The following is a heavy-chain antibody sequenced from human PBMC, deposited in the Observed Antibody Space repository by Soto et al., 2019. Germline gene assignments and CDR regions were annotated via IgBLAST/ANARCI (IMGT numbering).Heavy chain of an antibody. CDR1: GYTFTSYD. CDR2: MNPNSGNT. D-gene: IGHD4-17*01. CDR3: ARGGNNYGDYYYYYYGMDV. J-gene: IGHJ6*02. Sequence: GDSVKVSCKASGYTFTSYDINWVRQATGQGLEWMGWMNPNSGNTGYAQKFQGRVTMTRNTSISTAYMELSSLRSEDTAVYYCARGGNNYGDYYYYYYGMDVWGQGTTFTVPS. V-gene: IGHV1-8*01.